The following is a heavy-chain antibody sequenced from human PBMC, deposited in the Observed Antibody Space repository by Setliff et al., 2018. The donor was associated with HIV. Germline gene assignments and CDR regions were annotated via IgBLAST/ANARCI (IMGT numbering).Heavy chain of an antibody. V-gene: IGHV1-69*10. CDR1: GGTFSSYA. D-gene: IGHD3-16*01. J-gene: IGHJ6*02. CDR2: FIPLPRIA. Sequence: ASVKVSCKASGGTFSSYAISWVRQAPGQGLEWMGGFIPLPRIANYPQKFQGRVTITRDTSASTAYMELSSLRSEDTAVYYCARQGAQQELTPFYSYGMDVWGQGTTVTVSS. CDR3: ARQGAQQELTPFYSYGMDV.